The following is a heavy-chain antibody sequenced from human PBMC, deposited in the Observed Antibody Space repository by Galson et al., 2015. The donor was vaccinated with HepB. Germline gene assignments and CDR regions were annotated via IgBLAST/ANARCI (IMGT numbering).Heavy chain of an antibody. V-gene: IGHV3-21*01. J-gene: IGHJ5*02. Sequence: SLRLSCAASGFTFSSYSMNWVRQAPGKGLEWVSSISSSSSYIYYADSVKGRFTISRDNAKNSLYLQMNSLRAEDTAVYYCARELRSPLNWFDPWGQGTLVTVSS. CDR1: GFTFSSYS. D-gene: IGHD3-3*01. CDR3: ARELRSPLNWFDP. CDR2: ISSSSSYI.